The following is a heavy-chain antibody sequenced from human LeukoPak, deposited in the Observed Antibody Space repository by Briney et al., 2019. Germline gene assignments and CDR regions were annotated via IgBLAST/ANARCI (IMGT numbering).Heavy chain of an antibody. CDR3: ARESSYQTLGFDY. CDR1: GGSISSYY. Sequence: PSETLSLTCTVSGGSISSYYWSWIRQPPGKGLEWIGYIYYSGSTNYNPSLKSRVTISVDTSKNQFSLKLSSVTAADTAVYYCARESSYQTLGFDYWGQGTLVTVSS. D-gene: IGHD3-16*02. J-gene: IGHJ4*02. CDR2: IYYSGST. V-gene: IGHV4-59*01.